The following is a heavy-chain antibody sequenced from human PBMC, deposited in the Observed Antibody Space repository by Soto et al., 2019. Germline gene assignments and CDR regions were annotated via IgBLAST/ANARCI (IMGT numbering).Heavy chain of an antibody. CDR1: GFTFSDYY. D-gene: IGHD5-12*01. Sequence: QVQLVESGGGLVKPGGSLRLSCAASGFTFSDYYMSWIRQAPGQGLEWVSYISSSSSYTNDADSVKGRFTISRDNAKNSLYRQMNSLRAEDTALYCCARDHHRYSGYEYVDYWGQGTLVTVSS. J-gene: IGHJ4*02. CDR2: ISSSSSYT. CDR3: ARDHHRYSGYEYVDY. V-gene: IGHV3-11*05.